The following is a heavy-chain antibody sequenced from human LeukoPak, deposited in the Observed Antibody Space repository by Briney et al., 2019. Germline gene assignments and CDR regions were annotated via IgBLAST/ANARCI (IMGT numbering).Heavy chain of an antibody. Sequence: GGSLRLSCAASGFTFSTYFMHWVRQAPGKGLEWVADIASDGSHTFYVESVKGRFTISRDNSKNTLCLQMNSLRAEDTAVYFCARERQDTILHSGAFDIWGQGTMVTVSS. CDR1: GFTFSTYF. CDR2: IASDGSHT. J-gene: IGHJ3*02. V-gene: IGHV3-30-3*01. CDR3: ARERQDTILHSGAFDI. D-gene: IGHD2-21*01.